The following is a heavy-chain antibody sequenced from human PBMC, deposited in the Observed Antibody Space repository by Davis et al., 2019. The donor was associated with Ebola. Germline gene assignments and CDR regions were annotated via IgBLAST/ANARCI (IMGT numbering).Heavy chain of an antibody. CDR3: ARVPAASIELWTHFDY. D-gene: IGHD5-18*01. Sequence: GGSLRLSCAASGLKFSSYWISWVRQAPGKGLEWVANIKQDGSEKYYVDSVKGRFTISRDNAKNSLYLQMNSLRAEDTAVYYCARVPAASIELWTHFDYWGQGTLVTVSS. CDR2: IKQDGSEK. J-gene: IGHJ4*02. V-gene: IGHV3-7*03. CDR1: GLKFSSYW.